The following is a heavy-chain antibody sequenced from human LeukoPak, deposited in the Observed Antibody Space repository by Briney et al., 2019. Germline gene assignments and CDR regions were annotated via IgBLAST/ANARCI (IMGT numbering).Heavy chain of an antibody. CDR2: IFHTGST. J-gene: IGHJ5*02. CDR1: GDSISSGAYS. V-gene: IGHV4-30-2*01. CDR3: AREFWFANAPGSWLDP. Sequence: SETLSLTCVVSGDSISSGAYSWSWIRQPPGKGLEWIGYIFHTGSTFYNPSLESRVTISVDNSKNQFSLRLSSVTAADTAVYYCAREFWFANAPGSWLDPWGQGTLVTVSS. D-gene: IGHD3-10*01.